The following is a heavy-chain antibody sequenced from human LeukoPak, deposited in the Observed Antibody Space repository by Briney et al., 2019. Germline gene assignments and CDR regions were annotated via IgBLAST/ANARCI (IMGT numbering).Heavy chain of an antibody. CDR1: GFTFSNYW. Sequence: GGSLRLSCAASGFTFSNYWMNWLRQAPGKGLEWVANIKQDGSEKYYVDSVKGRFTISRDNAKNSLYLQMDSLRAEDAGVYYCAKEGAYPIITYDSWGQGTLVTVSS. CDR3: AKEGAYPIITYDS. V-gene: IGHV3-7*01. CDR2: IKQDGSEK. J-gene: IGHJ5*01. D-gene: IGHD1-14*01.